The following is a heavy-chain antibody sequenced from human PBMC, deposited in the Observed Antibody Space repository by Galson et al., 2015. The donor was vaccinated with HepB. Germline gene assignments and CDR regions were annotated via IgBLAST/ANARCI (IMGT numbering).Heavy chain of an antibody. CDR2: MFPGDSDI. CDR3: ARLGYGDSFDI. V-gene: IGHV5-51*01. Sequence: QSGAEVKKPGESLTISCTGSGSSFDSYWVVWVRQMPGKGLEWMGIMFPGDSDITYSPSFQGQVTISADKSVNTAYLQWSSLKASDTAMYYCARLGYGDSFDIWGQGTMVTVFS. J-gene: IGHJ3*02. CDR1: GSSFDSYW. D-gene: IGHD3-16*01.